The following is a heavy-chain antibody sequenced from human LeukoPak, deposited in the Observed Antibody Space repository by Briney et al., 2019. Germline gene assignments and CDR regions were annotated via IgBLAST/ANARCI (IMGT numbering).Heavy chain of an antibody. V-gene: IGHV4-61*02. Sequence: SQTLSPTFTVPGGSISSGSYYWGWIRHPAGKGLEWIGRIYTSGSTIYNPSLKSRVTISVDTSKNQFSLKLSSVTAADTAVYYCARGRSYGSGSYFPDYWGQGTLVTVS. CDR3: ARGRSYGSGSYFPDY. CDR2: IYTSGST. D-gene: IGHD3-10*01. CDR1: GGSISSGSYY. J-gene: IGHJ4*02.